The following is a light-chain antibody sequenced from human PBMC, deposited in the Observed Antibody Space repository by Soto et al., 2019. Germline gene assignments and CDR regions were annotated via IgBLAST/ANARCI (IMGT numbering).Light chain of an antibody. V-gene: IGKV3-15*01. J-gene: IGKJ4*01. CDR3: QQYSNWPLT. Sequence: EIVMTQSPATLSVSPGERATLSCRASQSVRSSFLAWYQQKPGQAPSLLIYGASTRATGIPARFSGSGSGTEFTRTINSPQPEEVAGYYCQQYSNWPLTFGGGTKVDLK. CDR2: GAS. CDR1: QSVRSSF.